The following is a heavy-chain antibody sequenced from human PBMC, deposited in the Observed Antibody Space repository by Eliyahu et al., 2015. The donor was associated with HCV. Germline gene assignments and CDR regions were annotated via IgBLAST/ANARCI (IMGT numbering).Heavy chain of an antibody. CDR3: ARDSPALED. CDR1: GFTFSSYG. J-gene: IGHJ4*02. Sequence: QVQLVESGGGVVQPGRSLXXSCAASGFTFSSYGMPWVRQGPGKGAGWVAVIWYDGSNKYYADSVKGRFTISRDNSKNTLYLQMNSLRAEDTAVYYCARDSPALEDWGQGTLVTVSS. V-gene: IGHV3-33*01. CDR2: IWYDGSNK. D-gene: IGHD3-3*02.